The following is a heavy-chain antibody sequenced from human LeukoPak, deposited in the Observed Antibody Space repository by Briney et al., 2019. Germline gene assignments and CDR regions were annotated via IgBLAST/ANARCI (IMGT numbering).Heavy chain of an antibody. CDR3: ARYRADGGSYDALDI. CDR2: ITSSGDII. D-gene: IGHD3-16*01. CDR1: GFTFSDYE. Sequence: PGGSLRLSCAASGFTFSDYEMNWVRQAPGKGLDWVSYITSSGDIIYYAGSVKGRFTISRDNAKNSVFLQMNSLRAEDTAVYYCARYRADGGSYDALDIWGQGTMVTVSS. V-gene: IGHV3-48*03. J-gene: IGHJ3*02.